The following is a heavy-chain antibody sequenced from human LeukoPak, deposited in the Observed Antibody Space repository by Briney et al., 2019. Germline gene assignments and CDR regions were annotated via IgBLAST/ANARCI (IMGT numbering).Heavy chain of an antibody. CDR3: AREMGSSRKVYYFDY. CDR2: IIPIFGTA. D-gene: IGHD1-26*01. Sequence: SSVKVSCKASGGTFSSYAISWVRQAPGQGLEWMGRIIPIFGTANYAQKFQGRVTITTDESTSTAYMELSSLRSEDTAVYYCAREMGSSRKVYYFDYWGLGTLVTVSS. V-gene: IGHV1-69*05. J-gene: IGHJ4*02. CDR1: GGTFSSYA.